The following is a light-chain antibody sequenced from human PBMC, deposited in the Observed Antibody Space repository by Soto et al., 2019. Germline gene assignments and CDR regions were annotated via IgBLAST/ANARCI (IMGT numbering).Light chain of an antibody. CDR1: SSNIGSNY. CDR2: RNN. V-gene: IGLV1-47*01. CDR3: AAWDDSLSVVV. Sequence: QSVLTQPPSASGTPGQRVTISCSGSSSNIGSNYVYWYQQLPGTAPELLIYRNNQRPSGVPDRFSGSKSGTSASLAISGLRSEDEADYYCAAWDDSLSVVVFGGGTKVTVL. J-gene: IGLJ2*01.